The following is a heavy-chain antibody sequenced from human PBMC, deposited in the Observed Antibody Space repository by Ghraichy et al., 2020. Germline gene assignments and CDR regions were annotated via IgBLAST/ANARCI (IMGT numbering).Heavy chain of an antibody. Sequence: GESLNISCAASGFTVSSDYVTWARQAPGKGLEWLSVIYADGRTFYADSVEGRFTVSRDNSKNTLYLQMHSLTAEDTAVYYCARDPFQGWGHWGQGTLVTVSS. CDR2: IYADGRT. V-gene: IGHV3-53*01. CDR3: ARDPFQGWGH. D-gene: IGHD6-19*01. J-gene: IGHJ4*02. CDR1: GFTVSSDY.